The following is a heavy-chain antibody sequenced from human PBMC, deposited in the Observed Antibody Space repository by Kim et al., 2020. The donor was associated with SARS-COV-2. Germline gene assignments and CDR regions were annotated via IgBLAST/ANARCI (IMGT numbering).Heavy chain of an antibody. CDR2: IIPIFGTA. J-gene: IGHJ6*02. D-gene: IGHD2-21*02. V-gene: IGHV1-69*13. CDR1: GGTFSSYA. CDR3: ARDGRGDICGGDCFMDV. Sequence: SVKVSCKASGGTFSSYAISWVRQAPGQGLEWMGGIIPIFGTANYAQKFQGRVTITADESTSTAYMELSSLRSEDTAVYYCARDGRGDICGGDCFMDVWGQGTTVTVSS.